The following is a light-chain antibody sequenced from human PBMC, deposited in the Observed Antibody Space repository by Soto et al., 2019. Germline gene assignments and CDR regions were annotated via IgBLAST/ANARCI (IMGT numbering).Light chain of an antibody. J-gene: IGKJ2*01. CDR3: QQAHSFPYT. Sequence: VMTQSPAILSVSPGERATLSCRASQSVSTNVAWYQQIPGQTPRLLIYGASTRATGIPVRFSGSGSGTEFTLTISSLQSEDFAVYYCQQAHSFPYTFGQGTKLRIK. CDR1: QSVSTN. V-gene: IGKV3-15*01. CDR2: GAS.